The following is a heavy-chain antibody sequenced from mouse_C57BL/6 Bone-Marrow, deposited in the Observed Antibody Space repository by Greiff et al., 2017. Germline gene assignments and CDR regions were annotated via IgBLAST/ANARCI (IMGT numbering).Heavy chain of an antibody. CDR3: SRRLRLDY. D-gene: IGHD1-2*01. CDR2: ISGGGGNT. Sequence: EVNLVEPGGGLVKPGGSLKLSCAASGFTFSSYTMSWVRQTPEKRLEWVATISGGGGNTYYPDSVKGRLTISRDNAKNTLYLQMSSLRSEDTALDYCSRRLRLDYWGQGTTLTVSS. CDR1: GFTFSSYT. J-gene: IGHJ2*01. V-gene: IGHV5-9*01.